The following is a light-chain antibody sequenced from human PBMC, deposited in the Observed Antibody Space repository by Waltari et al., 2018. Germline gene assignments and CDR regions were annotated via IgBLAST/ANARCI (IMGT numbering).Light chain of an antibody. CDR3: AAWDDSLNGWE. CDR2: KND. J-gene: IGLJ2*01. Sequence: QSVLTQPPSTSGTPGQGVTISCSGGSSNIGSNYVYWYLQVPGTAPKLLMFKNDQRPSGVPDRISGSKSGTSAALAINGLRSDDEGDYYCAAWDDSLNGWEFGGGTKVTVL. V-gene: IGLV1-47*01. CDR1: SSNIGSNY.